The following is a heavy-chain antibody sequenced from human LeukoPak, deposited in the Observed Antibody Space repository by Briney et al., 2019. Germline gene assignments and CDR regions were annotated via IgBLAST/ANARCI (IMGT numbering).Heavy chain of an antibody. CDR1: GGSISSHY. Sequence: SETLSLTCTVSGGSISSHYWSWIRQPPGKGLEWIGNIYYSGSTNYNPSLKSRVTISVDTSKNQFSLKLSSVTAADTAVYYCVSGESLDYWGQGTLVTVSS. J-gene: IGHJ4*02. D-gene: IGHD3-10*01. V-gene: IGHV4-59*11. CDR3: VSGESLDY. CDR2: IYYSGST.